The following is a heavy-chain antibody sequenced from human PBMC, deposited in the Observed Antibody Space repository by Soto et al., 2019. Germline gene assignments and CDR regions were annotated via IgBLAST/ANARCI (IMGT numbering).Heavy chain of an antibody. J-gene: IGHJ4*02. D-gene: IGHD3-10*01. CDR1: GFTFSSYA. V-gene: IGHV3-23*01. Sequence: EVQLLESGGGLVQPGGSLRLSCAASGFTFSSYAMSWVHQAPGKGLEWVSEISGSGGSTDYADSVKGRFTISRDNSKNTLYLQMNSLIAEDTAVYYCAKDGLWFGEPYYFDYWGQGTLVTVSS. CDR3: AKDGLWFGEPYYFDY. CDR2: ISGSGGST.